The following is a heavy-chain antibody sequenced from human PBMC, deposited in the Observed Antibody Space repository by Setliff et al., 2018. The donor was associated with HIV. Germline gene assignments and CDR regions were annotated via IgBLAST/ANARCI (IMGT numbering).Heavy chain of an antibody. J-gene: IGHJ4*02. CDR1: RYKFTGYW. CDR2: IDPSDSYV. Sequence: GESLKISCKASRYKFTGYWINWVRQMPGKGLEWMGRIDPSDSYVDYSPSFQGHVTISIDKSVSSAHLQWSSLKASDTAMYYCARHKNGAYSLDSWGQGTLVTVSS. D-gene: IGHD4-17*01. CDR3: ARHKNGAYSLDS. V-gene: IGHV5-10-1*01.